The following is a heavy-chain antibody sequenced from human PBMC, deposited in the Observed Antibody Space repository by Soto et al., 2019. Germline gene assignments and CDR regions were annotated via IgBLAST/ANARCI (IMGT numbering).Heavy chain of an antibody. Sequence: ASVKVSCKASGYTFTSYAMHWVRQAPGQRLEWMGWINAGNGNTKYSQKFQGRVTITRDTSASTAYMELSSLRSEDTAVYYCASPNGPVDCSGGSCYFHESYYYYYGMDVWGQGTTVTVSS. CDR2: INAGNGNT. CDR3: ASPNGPVDCSGGSCYFHESYYYYYGMDV. D-gene: IGHD2-15*01. V-gene: IGHV1-3*01. J-gene: IGHJ6*02. CDR1: GYTFTSYA.